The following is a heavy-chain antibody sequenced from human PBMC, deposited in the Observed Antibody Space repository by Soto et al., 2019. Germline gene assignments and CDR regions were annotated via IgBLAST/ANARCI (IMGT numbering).Heavy chain of an antibody. V-gene: IGHV3-11*01. D-gene: IGHD3-22*01. Sequence: QVQLVESGGGLVKPGGSLRLSGAASGFTFSDYYMTWIRQSPGKGLEWVSDISRSGSTIYNPDSVKGRFTTSRDNAKNSLYLQMNSLRVEDTAVYYCAREDDSSGYYFDFWGQGTLVTVSS. CDR1: GFTFSDYY. J-gene: IGHJ4*02. CDR3: AREDDSSGYYFDF. CDR2: ISRSGSTI.